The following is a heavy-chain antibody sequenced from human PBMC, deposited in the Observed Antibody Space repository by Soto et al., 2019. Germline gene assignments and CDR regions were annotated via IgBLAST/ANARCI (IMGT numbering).Heavy chain of an antibody. CDR2: TYYRSKWYN. V-gene: IGHV6-1*01. CDR1: GDSVSTNSAA. CDR3: ARAGPDYYYYGLDV. D-gene: IGHD3-10*01. Sequence: SQTLSLTCAVSGDSVSTNSAAWNWIRQSPSRGLEWLGRTYYRSKWYNDYAVSVKSRININADTSKNQISLQLNSVTPEDTAVYYCARAGPDYYYYGLDVWGQGTTATVSS. J-gene: IGHJ6*02.